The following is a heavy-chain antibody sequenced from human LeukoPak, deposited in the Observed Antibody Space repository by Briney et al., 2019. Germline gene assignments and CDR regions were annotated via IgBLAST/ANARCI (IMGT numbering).Heavy chain of an antibody. CDR1: GFTFRNYW. V-gene: IGHV3-74*01. CDR3: ARDRGGYCSGGSCFPGYWFDP. D-gene: IGHD2-15*01. J-gene: IGHJ5*02. Sequence: GGSLRLSCAASGFTFRNYWMHWIRQAPGKGLVWVSRIKGDGSHTIYADSVKGRFTISRDNAKNTLYLQMKSLRAEDTAVYYCARDRGGYCSGGSCFPGYWFDPWGQGTLVTVSS. CDR2: IKGDGSHT.